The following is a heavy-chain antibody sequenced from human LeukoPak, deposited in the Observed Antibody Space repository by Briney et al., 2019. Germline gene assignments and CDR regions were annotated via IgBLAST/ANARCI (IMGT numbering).Heavy chain of an antibody. J-gene: IGHJ4*02. D-gene: IGHD4-17*01. CDR2: ISAYNGNT. Sequence: ASVKVSCKASGYTFSSYGISWVRQAPGQGLEWMGWISAYNGNTDYAQKLQGRVTMTTDTSTSTAYMELRSLRSDDTAVYYCARVTQTDYDFDYWGQGTLVTVSS. CDR1: GYTFSSYG. CDR3: ARVTQTDYDFDY. V-gene: IGHV1-18*01.